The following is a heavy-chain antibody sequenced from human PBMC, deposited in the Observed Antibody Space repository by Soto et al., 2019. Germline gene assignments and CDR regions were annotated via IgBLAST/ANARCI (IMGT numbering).Heavy chain of an antibody. CDR3: AREGRGKKAGYNGLVSLGY. V-gene: IGHV1-69*06. D-gene: IGHD2-2*02. CDR1: GSRFSNYV. Sequence: SVKVSCKVSGSRFSNYVISWVRQAPGHGLEWLGRIIPIFNSTKYAQSFQGRVTITAGKSTSTASLELSSLRSDDTAVYYCAREGRGKKAGYNGLVSLGYWGQGTLVTVSS. CDR2: IIPIFNST. J-gene: IGHJ4*02.